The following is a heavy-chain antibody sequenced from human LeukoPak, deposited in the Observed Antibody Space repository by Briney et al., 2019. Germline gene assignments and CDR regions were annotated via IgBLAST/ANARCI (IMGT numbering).Heavy chain of an antibody. J-gene: IGHJ4*02. CDR2: IDWNGGST. V-gene: IGHV3-20*04. CDR3: ARGLVGATTRSTFDY. CDR1: GFTFSSYG. D-gene: IGHD1-26*01. Sequence: GGTLRLSCAASGFTFSSYGMNWVRQAPGKGLEWVSDIDWNGGSTGYADSVKGRFTISRDNAKNSLYLQMNSLRVEDTALYYCARGLVGATTRSTFDYWGRGTLVTVSS.